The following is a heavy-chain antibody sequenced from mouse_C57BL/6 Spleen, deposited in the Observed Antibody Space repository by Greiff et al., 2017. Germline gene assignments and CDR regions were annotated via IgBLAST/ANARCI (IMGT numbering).Heavy chain of an antibody. CDR2: ISNLAYSI. Sequence: DVKLVESGGGLVQPGGSLKLSCAASGFTFSDYGMAWVRQAPRKGPEWVAFISNLAYSIYYADTVTGRFTISRENAKNTLYLEMSSLRSEDTAMYYCARLPYYYGSSPSYWYFDVWGTGTTVTVSS. CDR1: GFTFSDYG. CDR3: ARLPYYYGSSPSYWYFDV. J-gene: IGHJ1*03. V-gene: IGHV5-15*01. D-gene: IGHD1-1*01.